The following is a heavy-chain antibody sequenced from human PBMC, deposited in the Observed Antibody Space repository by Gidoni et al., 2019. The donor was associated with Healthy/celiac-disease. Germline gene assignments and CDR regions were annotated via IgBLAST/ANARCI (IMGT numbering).Heavy chain of an antibody. CDR1: GFTFSSYW. D-gene: IGHD1-26*01. CDR2: IKQDGSEK. Sequence: EVQLVESGGGLVQPGGSLRLSCAASGFTFSSYWMSWVRQAPGKGLEWVANIKQDGSEKYYVDSVKGRFTISRDNAKNSLYLQMNSLRAEDTAVYYCARDLPPKWEPLGAHDYWGQGTLVTVSS. J-gene: IGHJ4*02. V-gene: IGHV3-7*03. CDR3: ARDLPPKWEPLGAHDY.